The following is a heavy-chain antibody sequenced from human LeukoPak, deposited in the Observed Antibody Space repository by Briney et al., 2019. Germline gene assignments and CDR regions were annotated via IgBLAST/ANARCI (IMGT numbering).Heavy chain of an antibody. CDR3: VQGDSSGWYYFDY. J-gene: IGHJ4*02. CDR2: INPSGGST. Sequence: ASVKVSCKASGYTFTSHYMHWVRQAPGQGLEWMGIINPSGGSTSYAQKFQGRVTMTRDMSTSTVYMELSSLRSEDTAVYYCVQGDSSGWYYFDYWGQGTLVTVSS. V-gene: IGHV1-46*01. CDR1: GYTFTSHY. D-gene: IGHD6-19*01.